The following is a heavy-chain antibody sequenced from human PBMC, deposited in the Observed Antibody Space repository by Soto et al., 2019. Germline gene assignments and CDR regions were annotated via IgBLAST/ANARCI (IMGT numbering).Heavy chain of an antibody. CDR3: VRSDVLTGYAGARDYYHGMDV. D-gene: IGHD3-9*01. J-gene: IGHJ6*02. V-gene: IGHV3-20*04. CDR2: IDWKGETT. CDR1: GFTFGDKG. Sequence: EVELVESGGGVLRPGGSLRLSCAASGFTFGDKGMNWVRHAPGKGLEWVAGIDWKGETTAYADSVEGRFTISRDNAKNSLYLLMNSLRVEDMALYYCVRSDVLTGYAGARDYYHGMDVWGQGTTVTVSS.